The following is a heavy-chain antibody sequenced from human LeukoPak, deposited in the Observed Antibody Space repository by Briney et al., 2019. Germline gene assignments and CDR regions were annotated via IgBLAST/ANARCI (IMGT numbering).Heavy chain of an antibody. CDR3: ARAGLVTSVGHTFYYGMDV. J-gene: IGHJ6*02. D-gene: IGHD3-9*01. V-gene: IGHV1-2*06. CDR1: GYTFTGYY. Sequence: ASVKVSCKTSGYTFTGYYMLWVRQAPGQGLEWVGRIVPNSGDTNYAQKFQGRVTLTRDTSISTAYMELSRLRSDDTAIYYCARAGLVTSVGHTFYYGMDVWGQGTTVTVSS. CDR2: IVPNSGDT.